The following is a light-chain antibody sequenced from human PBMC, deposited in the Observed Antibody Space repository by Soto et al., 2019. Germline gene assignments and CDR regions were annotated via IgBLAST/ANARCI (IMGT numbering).Light chain of an antibody. CDR2: VVS. V-gene: IGLV2-8*01. J-gene: IGLJ1*01. Sequence: QSALTQPPSASGSPGQSVTISCTGTSSDVGGYNYVSWYQQHPGKAPKLMIYVVSKRPSGVPDRFSGSKSGNTASLTVSGLQAEDEADYYCSSYAGSNNSVFGTGTKVTVL. CDR3: SSYAGSNNSV. CDR1: SSDVGGYNY.